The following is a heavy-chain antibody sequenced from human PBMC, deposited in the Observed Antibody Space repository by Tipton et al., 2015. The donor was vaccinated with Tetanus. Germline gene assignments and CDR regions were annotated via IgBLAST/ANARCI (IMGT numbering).Heavy chain of an antibody. V-gene: IGHV1-69*01. Sequence: QSGAEVKKPGSSVKVSCKASGGTFSSYAISWVRQAPGQGLEWMGGIIPIFGTANYAQKFQGRVTITADESTSTAYMELSSLRSEDTAVYSCARDSWKMVRGVTTYYNWFDPWGQGTPVTVSS. CDR3: ARDSWKMVRGVTTYYNWFDP. J-gene: IGHJ5*02. CDR2: IIPIFGTA. D-gene: IGHD3-10*01. CDR1: GGTFSSYA.